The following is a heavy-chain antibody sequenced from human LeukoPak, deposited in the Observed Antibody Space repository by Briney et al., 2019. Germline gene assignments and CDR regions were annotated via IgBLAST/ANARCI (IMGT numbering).Heavy chain of an antibody. CDR1: GSTFSNYW. J-gene: IGHJ5*02. D-gene: IGHD6-19*01. V-gene: IGHV3-7*05. CDR3: ARGMAVAANWFDP. CDR2: INQDGSLK. Sequence: GGSLRLSCAASGSTFSNYWMNWVRQVPGKGLEWVANINQDGSLKYYVDSVKGRFTISRDNAKNSLYLQMNSLRAEDTAVYYCARGMAVAANWFDPWGQGTLVTVSS.